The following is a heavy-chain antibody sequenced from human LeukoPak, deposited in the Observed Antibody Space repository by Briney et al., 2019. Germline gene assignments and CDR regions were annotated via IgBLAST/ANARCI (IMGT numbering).Heavy chain of an antibody. Sequence: GGSLRLSCAASGFTFDDYAMHWVRQAPGKGLVWVSRINSDGSRTGYADSVKGRFTISRDNAKNTLYLQMNSLRAEDTAVYYCRIAAVGSDYWGQGTLVTVSS. CDR2: INSDGSRT. V-gene: IGHV3-74*01. D-gene: IGHD6-13*01. CDR3: RIAAVGSDY. J-gene: IGHJ4*02. CDR1: GFTFDDYA.